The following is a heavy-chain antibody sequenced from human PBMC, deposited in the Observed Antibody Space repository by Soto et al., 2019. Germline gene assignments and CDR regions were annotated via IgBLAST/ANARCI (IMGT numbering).Heavy chain of an antibody. CDR1: GFTFSSYA. CDR2: ISYDGSNK. CDR3: AREDYYDSSGYWD. J-gene: IGHJ4*02. Sequence: QVQLVESGGGVVQPGRSLRLSCAASGFTFSSYAMHWVRQAPGKGLEWVAVISYDGSNKYYADSVKGRFTISRDNSKNTLYPQMNSLRAEDTAVYYCAREDYYDSSGYWDWGQGTLVTVSS. D-gene: IGHD3-22*01. V-gene: IGHV3-30-3*01.